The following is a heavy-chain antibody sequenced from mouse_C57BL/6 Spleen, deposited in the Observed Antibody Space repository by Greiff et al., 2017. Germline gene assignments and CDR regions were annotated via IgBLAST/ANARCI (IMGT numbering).Heavy chain of an antibody. CDR2: LDPSDGYT. D-gene: IGHD1-1*01. Sequence: QVQLQQSGAELVKPGASVRLSCKASGYTFTSSWMQWGKHRPAQGLEWIGELDPSDGYTNYNQKFKGKATLTVDTSSSNAYMQLSSLTSEDSAVYYCARDGTYFEGRGTGTTVTV. CDR3: ARDGTYFEG. V-gene: IGHV1-50*01. J-gene: IGHJ1*03. CDR1: GYTFTSSW.